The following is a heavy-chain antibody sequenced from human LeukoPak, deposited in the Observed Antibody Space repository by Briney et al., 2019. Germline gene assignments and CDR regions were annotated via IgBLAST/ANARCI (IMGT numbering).Heavy chain of an antibody. CDR3: ARDGFMDV. V-gene: IGHV3-30*02. CDR2: IRYDGSNK. Sequence: GGSLRLSCAASGFTFSSYGMHWVRQAPGKGLEWVAFIRYDGSNKYYADSVKGRFTISRDNAKNSLYLQMNSLRAEDTAVYYCARDGFMDVWGQGTTVTVSS. J-gene: IGHJ6*02. CDR1: GFTFSSYG.